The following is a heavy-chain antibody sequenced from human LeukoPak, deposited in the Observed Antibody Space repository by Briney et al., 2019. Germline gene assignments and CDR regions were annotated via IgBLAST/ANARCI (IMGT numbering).Heavy chain of an antibody. CDR2: MNPNSGNT. D-gene: IGHD6-13*01. J-gene: IGHJ6*03. CDR3: ARGGSGSSWYYYYYMDV. V-gene: IGHV1-8*02. CDR1: GYTFTGYY. Sequence: ASVKVSCKASGYTFTGYYMHWVRQATGQGLEWMGWMNPNSGNTGYAQKFQGRVTMTRNTSISTAYMELSSLRSEDTAVYYCARGGSGSSWYYYYYMDVWGKGTTVTISS.